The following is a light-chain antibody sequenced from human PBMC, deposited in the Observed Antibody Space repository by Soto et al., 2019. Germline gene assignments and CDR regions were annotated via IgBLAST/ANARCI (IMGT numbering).Light chain of an antibody. Sequence: DIQMTQSPSTLSASVGDRVTITCRASQSISSWLAWYQQKPGKAPKLLIYKASSLESGVPSRFSGSGSGTEFTLTISSLQPDDFATYYCQQSYSTPRLTFGGGTKVDIK. J-gene: IGKJ4*01. V-gene: IGKV1-5*03. CDR1: QSISSW. CDR2: KAS. CDR3: QQSYSTPRLT.